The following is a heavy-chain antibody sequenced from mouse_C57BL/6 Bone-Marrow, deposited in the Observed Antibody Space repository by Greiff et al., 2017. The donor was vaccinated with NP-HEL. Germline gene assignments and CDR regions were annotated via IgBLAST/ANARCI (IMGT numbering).Heavy chain of an antibody. Sequence: EVKLVESGGGLVQPGESLKLSCESNEYEFPSHDMSWVRKTPEKRLELVAAINSDGGSTYYPDTMERRFIISSDNTKKTLYLQMSSRRSEDTALYYCARRGGSSNWYFDVWGTGTTVTVSS. J-gene: IGHJ1*03. CDR3: ARRGGSSNWYFDV. CDR1: EYEFPSHD. CDR2: INSDGGST. V-gene: IGHV5-2*01. D-gene: IGHD1-1*01.